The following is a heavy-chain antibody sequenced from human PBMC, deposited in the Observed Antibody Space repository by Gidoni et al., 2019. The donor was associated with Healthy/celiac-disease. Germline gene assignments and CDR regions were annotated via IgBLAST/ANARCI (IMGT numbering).Heavy chain of an antibody. Sequence: QVQLAQSGAEGKKPGSAGKVPGKASGGTFSIYAISWVRQAPGQGLLWMGGIIPIFCTATYAQKFQGIVSIPADQSPSTAYMVLSSLGSDDTAVYYCARVSSSSWSEAFVYWGQGTLVTVSS. CDR1: GGTFSIYA. J-gene: IGHJ4*02. CDR3: ARVSSSSWSEAFVY. CDR2: IIPIFCTA. D-gene: IGHD6-13*01. V-gene: IGHV1-69*01.